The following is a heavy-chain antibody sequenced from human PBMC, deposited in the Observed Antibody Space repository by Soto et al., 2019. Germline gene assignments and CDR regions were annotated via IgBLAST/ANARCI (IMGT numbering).Heavy chain of an antibody. CDR1: GYTFISYG. V-gene: IGHV1-18*01. CDR3: ARYRDGFNWRYFDY. J-gene: IGHJ4*02. CDR2: ISAYNGDT. D-gene: IGHD1-1*01. Sequence: QVQLVQSGAEVKKPGASVKVSCKASGYTFISYGITWVRQAPGQGLEWMGWISAYNGDTNYAQKLQGRVTMTTHTSTSTACMELRSLRSDDTAVYYCARYRDGFNWRYFDYWGQGTLVTVSS.